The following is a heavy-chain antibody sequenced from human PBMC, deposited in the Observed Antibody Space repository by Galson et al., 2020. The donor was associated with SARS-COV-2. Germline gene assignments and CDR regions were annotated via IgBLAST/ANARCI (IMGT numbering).Heavy chain of an antibody. CDR1: GFTFNSYA. J-gene: IGHJ6*02. D-gene: IGHD2-15*01. CDR2: ISYDGIAR. CDR3: ARERGKCYSWCDYGMYV. Sequence: GGSLRLSCAASGFTFNSYAMHWVRQAPGKGLEWVAVISYDGIARYYADSVKGRFTISRDNSKTTLFLQMNSLRAEDTAVYYCARERGKCYSWCDYGMYVWGQGTTVTVSS. V-gene: IGHV3-30-3*01.